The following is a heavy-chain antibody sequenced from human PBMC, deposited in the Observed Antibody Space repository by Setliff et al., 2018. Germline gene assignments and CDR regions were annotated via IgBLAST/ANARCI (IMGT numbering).Heavy chain of an antibody. Sequence: SETLSLTCAVYGGSFSGYYWTWIRQPPGKGLEWIGEINHSGSTNYNPSLESRVTISVDTSKNQFSLKLSSVTAADTAVYYCARGKGSWVLLRWFDPWGQGTLVTV. D-gene: IGHD3-10*01. CDR1: GGSFSGYY. J-gene: IGHJ5*02. CDR3: ARGKGSWVLLRWFDP. V-gene: IGHV4-34*01. CDR2: INHSGST.